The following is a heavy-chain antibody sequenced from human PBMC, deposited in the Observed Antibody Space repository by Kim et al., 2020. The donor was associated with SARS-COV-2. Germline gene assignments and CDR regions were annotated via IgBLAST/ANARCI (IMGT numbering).Heavy chain of an antibody. CDR3: ARRGAARYFGY. CDR2: N. V-gene: IGHV6-1*01. J-gene: IGHJ4*02. Sequence: NDYAVSVKSRITSNPGTSKNQFSLQLNSVTPEDTAVYYCARRGAARYFGYWGQGTLVTVSS. D-gene: IGHD6-6*01.